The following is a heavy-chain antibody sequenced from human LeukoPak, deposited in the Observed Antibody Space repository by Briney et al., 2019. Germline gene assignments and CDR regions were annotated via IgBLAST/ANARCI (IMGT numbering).Heavy chain of an antibody. D-gene: IGHD3-22*01. J-gene: IGHJ4*02. Sequence: GGSLRLSCAASGFTFSNYAMTCVRQAPGKGLEWVSGISSIGGSTYYTDSVKGRFTISRDNSKNTLYLQMNSLRSEDSAVHYCAKDGRGSGYFPDYWGQGTLVTVSS. CDR1: GFTFSNYA. V-gene: IGHV3-23*01. CDR3: AKDGRGSGYFPDY. CDR2: ISSIGGST.